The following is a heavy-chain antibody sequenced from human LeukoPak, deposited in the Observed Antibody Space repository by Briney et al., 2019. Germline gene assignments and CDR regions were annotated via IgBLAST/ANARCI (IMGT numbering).Heavy chain of an antibody. Sequence: SETLSLTCTVSGGSISSHYWSWIRQPPGKGPEWIGYIYYSGSTNYNPSLKSRVTISVDTSKNQFSLQLSSVTAADTGVYYCARNPNVAFDIWGQGTMVTVSS. D-gene: IGHD1-14*01. CDR3: ARNPNVAFDI. CDR1: GGSISSHY. J-gene: IGHJ3*02. V-gene: IGHV4-59*11. CDR2: IYYSGST.